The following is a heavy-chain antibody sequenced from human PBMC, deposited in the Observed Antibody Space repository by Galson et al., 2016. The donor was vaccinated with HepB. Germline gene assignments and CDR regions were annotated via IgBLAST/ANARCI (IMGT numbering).Heavy chain of an antibody. CDR2: INGGGGTT. CDR3: ARLTSDSRIGGYFDY. D-gene: IGHD4-11*01. Sequence: SLRLSCAASGFTFNTYPMTWVRQAPGKGLEWVSSINGGGGTTYYTDSVKGRFTISRDNSKSTLNLQMDSLRVEDTAVYYCARLTSDSRIGGYFDYWGQGALVTVSS. V-gene: IGHV3-23*01. CDR1: GFTFNTYP. J-gene: IGHJ4*02.